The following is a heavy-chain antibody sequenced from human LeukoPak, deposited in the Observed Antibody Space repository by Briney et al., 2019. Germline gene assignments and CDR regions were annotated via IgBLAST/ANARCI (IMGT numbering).Heavy chain of an antibody. D-gene: IGHD2-2*02. CDR2: ISVYNGNT. CDR3: ARTCSSSSCYMVH. Sequence: ASVKVSCKASGYTFANFGITWVRQAPGQGLAWMGWISVYNGNTNYAQTLQGRVTLTTDTSTSTAYLELRSLRSDDTALYYCARTCSSSSCYMVHWGQGTLVTVSS. CDR1: GYTFANFG. V-gene: IGHV1-18*01. J-gene: IGHJ4*02.